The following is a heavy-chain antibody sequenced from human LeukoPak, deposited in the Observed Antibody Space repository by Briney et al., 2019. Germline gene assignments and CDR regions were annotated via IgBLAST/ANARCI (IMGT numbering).Heavy chain of an antibody. J-gene: IGHJ4*02. CDR3: ARGSSSSWYEDLDY. CDR1: GFTFSSYA. Sequence: GGSLRLSCAASGFTFSSYAMSWVRQAPGKGLEWVSAISGSGGSTYYADSVKGRFTISRDNSKNTLYLQMGSLRAEDMAVYYCARGSSSSWYEDLDYWGQGTLVTVSS. V-gene: IGHV3-23*01. D-gene: IGHD6-13*01. CDR2: ISGSGGST.